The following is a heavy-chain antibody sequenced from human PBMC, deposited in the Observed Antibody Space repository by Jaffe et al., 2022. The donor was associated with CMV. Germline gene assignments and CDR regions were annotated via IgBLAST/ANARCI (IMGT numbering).Heavy chain of an antibody. V-gene: IGHV1-46*01. CDR3: ARDERDVGVEYYYRGLADVFNT. Sequence: QVELVQSGTEVRKPGASVKISCKASRYTFSMFYFHWIRQAPGQGLEWIGFIKPNDDGTKSGGRYTITADTSTSSVYMELNSLTTADTAMYYCARDERDVGVEYYYRGLADVFNTWGPGTMVIVSS. D-gene: IGHD3-3*01. CDR1: RYTFSMFY. J-gene: IGHJ3*02. CDR2: IKPND.